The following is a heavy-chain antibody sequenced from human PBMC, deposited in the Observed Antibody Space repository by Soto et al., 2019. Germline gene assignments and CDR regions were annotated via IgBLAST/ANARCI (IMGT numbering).Heavy chain of an antibody. Sequence: GGSLRLSCAASGFTFSSYAMSWVRQAPGKGLEWVSAISGSGGSTYYADSVKGRFTISRDNSKNTLYLQMNSLRAEDTAVYYCAKASKEGQQLVESGYYGMDVWGQGTTVTVSS. CDR3: AKASKEGQQLVESGYYGMDV. J-gene: IGHJ6*02. V-gene: IGHV3-23*01. D-gene: IGHD6-13*01. CDR1: GFTFSSYA. CDR2: ISGSGGST.